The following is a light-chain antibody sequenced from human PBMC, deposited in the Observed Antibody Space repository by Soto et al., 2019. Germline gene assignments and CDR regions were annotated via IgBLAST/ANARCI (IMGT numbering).Light chain of an antibody. CDR3: ESYTSSSTWV. CDR2: EVS. J-gene: IGLJ3*02. V-gene: IGLV2-14*01. CDR1: SRDVGGYNY. Sequence: QSALTQPASVSGSPGQSITISCTGTSRDVGGYNYVSWYQQHPGKAPKLMIYEVSNRPSGVSNRFSGSKSGNMASLTISGLQAEDEADYYCESYTSSSTWVFGGGTKLTVL.